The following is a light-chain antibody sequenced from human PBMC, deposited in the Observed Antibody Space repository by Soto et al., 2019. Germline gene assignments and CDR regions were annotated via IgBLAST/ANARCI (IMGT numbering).Light chain of an antibody. J-gene: IGKJ3*01. CDR1: QDIAKY. Sequence: DIQMTQSPSSLFASVGDRVTITCRASQDIAKYLAWFQQKPGRAPKLLIYAASALQSGVSSRFSGSGSGTDFTLTISSLQPEYVATYYCQKYNSAPQTCGPGTKVEIK. CDR2: AAS. CDR3: QKYNSAPQT. V-gene: IGKV1-27*01.